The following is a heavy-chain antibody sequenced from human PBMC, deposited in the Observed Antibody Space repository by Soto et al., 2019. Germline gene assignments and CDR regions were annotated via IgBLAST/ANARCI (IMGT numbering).Heavy chain of an antibody. CDR2: INPSGGST. J-gene: IGHJ3*02. V-gene: IGHV1-46*01. Sequence: ASVKVSCKASGYTFTSYYMHWVRQAPGQGLEWMGIINPSGGSTSYAQKFQGRVTMTRDTSTSTVYMELSSLRSEDTAVYNCVRDMSWYEVFDAFDIWGQGTMVTVSS. CDR1: GYTFTSYY. D-gene: IGHD6-13*01. CDR3: VRDMSWYEVFDAFDI.